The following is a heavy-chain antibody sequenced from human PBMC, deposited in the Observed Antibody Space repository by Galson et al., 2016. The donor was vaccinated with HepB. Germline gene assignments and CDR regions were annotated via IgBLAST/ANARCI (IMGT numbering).Heavy chain of an antibody. J-gene: IGHJ4*02. CDR3: AHTVNGDQVHY. V-gene: IGHV2-5*02. D-gene: IGHD2-21*02. Sequence: PALVKPTQTLTLTCTVAGFSVSTDGVAVAWIRQPPGKALEWLALIYWDDDVRYSPSLKNRLTVAKDTSENRVVLTMPNMDPADAGTYYCAHTVNGDQVHYWGQGTLVAVFS. CDR2: IYWDDDV. CDR1: GFSVSTDGVA.